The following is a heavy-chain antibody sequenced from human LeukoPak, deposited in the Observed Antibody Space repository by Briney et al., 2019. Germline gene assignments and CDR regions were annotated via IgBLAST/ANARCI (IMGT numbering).Heavy chain of an antibody. Sequence: SETLSLTCAVYGGSFSGYYWSWIRQPPGKGLEWIGEINHSGSTYYNPSLKSRVTISVDTSKNQFSLKLSSVTAADTAVYYCASPYSSGWYGAFDIWGQGTMVTVSS. CDR1: GGSFSGYY. D-gene: IGHD6-19*01. J-gene: IGHJ3*02. V-gene: IGHV4-34*01. CDR2: INHSGST. CDR3: ASPYSSGWYGAFDI.